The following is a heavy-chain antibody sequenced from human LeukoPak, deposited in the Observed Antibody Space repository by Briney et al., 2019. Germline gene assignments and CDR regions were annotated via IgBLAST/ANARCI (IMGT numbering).Heavy chain of an antibody. CDR1: GYSISSGYY. Sequence: DPSETLSLTCTVSGYSISSGYYWGWIRQPPGKGLEWIGSIYHSGSTYYNPSLKSRVTISVDTSKNQFSLRLSSVTAADTAVYYRARLRYYDSSLDYWGQGTLVAVSS. D-gene: IGHD3-22*01. CDR3: ARLRYYDSSLDY. CDR2: IYHSGST. J-gene: IGHJ4*02. V-gene: IGHV4-38-2*02.